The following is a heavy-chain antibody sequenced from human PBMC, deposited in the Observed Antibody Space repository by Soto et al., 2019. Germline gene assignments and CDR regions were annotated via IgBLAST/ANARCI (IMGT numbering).Heavy chain of an antibody. V-gene: IGHV1-18*01. CDR2: IGAYNDDT. D-gene: IGHD1-1*01. CDR3: ARDWKGAEGFDP. J-gene: IGHJ5*02. CDR1: GYTFSTYG. Sequence: QVQLVQSGPEVKKPGASVKVSCKASGYTFSTYGFSWVRQAPGQGLEWMGWIGAYNDDTKSAQNFQGRITMTTDTSTTTSYMELRSLRYEDTAVYFWARDWKGAEGFDPWGQGTLVTVSS.